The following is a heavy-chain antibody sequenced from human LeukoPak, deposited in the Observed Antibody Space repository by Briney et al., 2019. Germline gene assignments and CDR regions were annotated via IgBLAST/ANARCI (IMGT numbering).Heavy chain of an antibody. D-gene: IGHD6-6*01. CDR1: GGTFSSYA. J-gene: IGHJ4*02. CDR2: IIPILGIA. CDR3: ARGPRASSSWDY. Sequence: SVKVSCKASGGTFSSYAISWVRQAPGQGLEWMGRIIPILGIANYAQKFQGRVTITADKSTSTAYMELSSLRSEDTAVYYCARGPRASSSWDYWGQGTLVTVSS. V-gene: IGHV1-69*04.